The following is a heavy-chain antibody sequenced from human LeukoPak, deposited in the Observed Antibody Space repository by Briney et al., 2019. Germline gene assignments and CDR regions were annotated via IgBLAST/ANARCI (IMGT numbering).Heavy chain of an antibody. J-gene: IGHJ4*02. CDR2: ISPRGGGT. Sequence: PGGSLRLSCAASGFTFSSYSMNCVRQAPGKGLEWLSGISPRGGGTYYADSVKGRFTISRDDSKNMLSLQMNSLRVEDTAVYYCARDLAWGAFDYWGQGALVTVSS. CDR1: GFTFSSYS. D-gene: IGHD7-27*01. V-gene: IGHV3-23*01. CDR3: ARDLAWGAFDY.